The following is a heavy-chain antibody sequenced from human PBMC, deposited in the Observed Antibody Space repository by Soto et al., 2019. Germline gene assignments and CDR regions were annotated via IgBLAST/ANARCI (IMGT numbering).Heavy chain of an antibody. J-gene: IGHJ5*02. CDR3: ARVLGDSQLLSSRFDP. D-gene: IGHD2-2*01. V-gene: IGHV1-18*01. CDR2: ISAYNGNT. Sequence: ASVKVSCKASGYTFTSYGISWVRQAPGQGLEWMGWISAYNGNTNYAQKLQGRVTMTTDTSTSTAYMELRSLRSDDTAVYYCARVLGDSQLLSSRFDPWGQGTLVTVSS. CDR1: GYTFTSYG.